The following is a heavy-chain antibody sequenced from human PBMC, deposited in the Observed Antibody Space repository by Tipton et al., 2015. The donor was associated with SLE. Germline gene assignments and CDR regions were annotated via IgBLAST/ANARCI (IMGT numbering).Heavy chain of an antibody. V-gene: IGHV4-59*01. J-gene: IGHJ3*02. CDR3: ARDRAGPRGSFDI. CDR2: IYYSGST. CDR1: GGSISSYY. Sequence: TLSLTCTVSGGSISSYYWSWIRQPPGKGLEWIGYIYYSGSTNYNPSLKSRVTISVDTSKNQFSLKLSSVTAADTAVYYCARDRAGPRGSFDIWGQGTMVTVSS. D-gene: IGHD3-10*01.